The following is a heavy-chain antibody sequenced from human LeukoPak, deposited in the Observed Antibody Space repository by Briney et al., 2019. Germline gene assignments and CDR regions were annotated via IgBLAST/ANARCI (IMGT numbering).Heavy chain of an antibody. Sequence: SETLSLTCTVSGGSISSGGYYWSWIRQHPGKGLEWIGYIYYSGSTYYNPSLKSRVTISVDTSKNQFSLKLSSVTAADTAVYYCARWHVGSSWDAVGYYYYGMDVWGQGTTVTVSS. D-gene: IGHD6-13*01. V-gene: IGHV4-31*03. CDR3: ARWHVGSSWDAVGYYYYGMDV. CDR2: IYYSGST. J-gene: IGHJ6*02. CDR1: GGSISSGGYY.